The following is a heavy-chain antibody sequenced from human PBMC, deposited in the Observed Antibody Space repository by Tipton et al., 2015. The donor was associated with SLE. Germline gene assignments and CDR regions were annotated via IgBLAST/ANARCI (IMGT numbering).Heavy chain of an antibody. V-gene: IGHV3-30*03. CDR1: GFTFITYG. D-gene: IGHD3-16*02. J-gene: IGHJ4*02. Sequence: SLRLSCAASGFTFITYGMHWVRQAPGKGLEWVAVISYAGSNINYADSVKGRFTISRDNSKSTLYLQMSSLRAEDTAVYYCATYDYIWGSYRHPDYWAQGTLVTGSS. CDR2: ISYAGSNI. CDR3: ATYDYIWGSYRHPDY.